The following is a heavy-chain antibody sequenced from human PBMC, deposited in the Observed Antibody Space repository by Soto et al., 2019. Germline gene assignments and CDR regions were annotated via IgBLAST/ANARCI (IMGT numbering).Heavy chain of an antibody. CDR2: ISSSSSYI. CDR3: ARDQGDSSGYYYFDY. D-gene: IGHD3-22*01. CDR1: GFTFSSYS. Sequence: GGSLRLSCAASGFTFSSYSMNWVRQAPGKGLEWVSSISSSSSYIYYADSVKGRFTISRDNAKNSLYLQMNSLRAEDTAVYYCARDQGDSSGYYYFDYWGQGTLV. J-gene: IGHJ4*02. V-gene: IGHV3-21*01.